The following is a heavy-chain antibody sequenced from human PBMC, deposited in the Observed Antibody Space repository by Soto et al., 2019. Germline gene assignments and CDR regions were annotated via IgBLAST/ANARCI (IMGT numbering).Heavy chain of an antibody. D-gene: IGHD2-2*01. CDR1: GYTFTSYG. CDR3: ARRGYCSSTSCSENYYYYYGMDV. Sequence: QVQLVQSGAEVKKPGASVKVSCKASGYTFTSYGISWVRQAPGQGLEWMGWISAYNGNTNYAQKLQGRVTMTTDTPTSTAYMELRSRRSDDTAVYYCARRGYCSSTSCSENYYYYYGMDVWGQGTTVTVSS. CDR2: ISAYNGNT. V-gene: IGHV1-18*01. J-gene: IGHJ6*02.